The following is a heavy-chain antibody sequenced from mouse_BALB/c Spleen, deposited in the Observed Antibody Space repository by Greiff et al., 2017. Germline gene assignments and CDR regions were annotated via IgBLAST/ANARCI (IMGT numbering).Heavy chain of an antibody. CDR3: ARYGSGYAMDY. Sequence: EVQLQESGPGLVKPSQSLSLTCTVTGYSITSDYAWNWIRQFPGNKLEWMGYISYSGSTSYNPSLKSRISITRDTSKNQFFLQLNSVTTEDTATYYCARYGSGYAMDYWGQGTSVTVSS. D-gene: IGHD1-2*01. CDR1: GYSITSDYA. CDR2: ISYSGST. V-gene: IGHV3-2*02. J-gene: IGHJ4*01.